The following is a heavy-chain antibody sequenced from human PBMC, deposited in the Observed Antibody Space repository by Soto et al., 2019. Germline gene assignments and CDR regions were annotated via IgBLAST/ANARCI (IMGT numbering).Heavy chain of an antibody. CDR1: GYTFTSYD. J-gene: IGHJ3*02. CDR2: MNPNSGNT. Sequence: ASVKVSCKASGYTFTSYDINWVRQATGQGLEWMGWMNPNSGNTGYAQKFQGRVTMTRNTSISTAYMELSSLRSEDTAVYYCAREGPPYYDYIWGSYFGAFDIWGQGTMVTVSS. CDR3: AREGPPYYDYIWGSYFGAFDI. V-gene: IGHV1-8*01. D-gene: IGHD3-16*01.